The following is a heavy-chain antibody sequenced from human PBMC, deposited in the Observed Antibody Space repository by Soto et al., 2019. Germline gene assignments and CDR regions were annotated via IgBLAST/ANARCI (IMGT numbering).Heavy chain of an antibody. J-gene: IGHJ4*02. D-gene: IGHD3-22*01. V-gene: IGHV3-21*01. CDR2: ISTSSGYR. CDR1: GFTFSNYS. Sequence: GGSLRLPWGVSGFTFSNYSRNWIRQAPREGGECVSSISTSSGYRYYADSVKGRFTISRDNAKKSLYLQMNSLRAEDTAVYYCARRGPDYYDSSVYYYYDYWGQGTLVTVSS. CDR3: ARRGPDYYDSSVYYYYDY.